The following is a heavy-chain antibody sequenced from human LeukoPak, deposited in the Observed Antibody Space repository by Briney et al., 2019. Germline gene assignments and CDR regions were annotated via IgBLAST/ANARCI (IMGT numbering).Heavy chain of an antibody. CDR2: VNHNGST. CDR3: ARRLVGATAD. V-gene: IGHV4-34*01. J-gene: IGHJ4*02. D-gene: IGHD1-26*01. CDR1: GGSFRGYY. Sequence: SETLSLTCAVYGGSFRGYYWSWLRQPPGRGLAWIGGVNHNGSTNYKQSLTQRATLSVATYKNQFSLQLGSVTAADTAVYYCARRLVGATADWGQGTLVTVSS.